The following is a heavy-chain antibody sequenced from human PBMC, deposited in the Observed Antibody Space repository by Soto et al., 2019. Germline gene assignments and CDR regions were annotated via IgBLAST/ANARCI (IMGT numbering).Heavy chain of an antibody. CDR3: ASLLRGYSGTGDY. Sequence: QVQLVQSGAEVKKPGSSVKVSCKASGGTFSSSAISWVRQAPGQGLEWMGGIIPIFGTANYAQKFQGRVTITANESTSTAYMELSSLRSEDTAVYYCASLLRGYSGTGDYWGQGTLVTVSS. CDR2: IIPIFGTA. V-gene: IGHV1-69*12. J-gene: IGHJ4*02. D-gene: IGHD5-12*01. CDR1: GGTFSSSA.